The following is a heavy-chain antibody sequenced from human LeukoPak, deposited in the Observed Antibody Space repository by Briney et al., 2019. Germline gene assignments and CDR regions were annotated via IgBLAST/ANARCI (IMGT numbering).Heavy chain of an antibody. Sequence: GRSLRLSCAASGFTFDDYAMHWVRQAPGKGLEWVSGISWNSGSIGYADSVKGRFTISRDNAKNSLYLQMNSLRAEDTALYYCARGYCSSTSCYGSSWFDPWGQGTLVTVSS. J-gene: IGHJ5*02. CDR2: ISWNSGSI. CDR1: GFTFDDYA. V-gene: IGHV3-9*01. CDR3: ARGYCSSTSCYGSSWFDP. D-gene: IGHD2-2*01.